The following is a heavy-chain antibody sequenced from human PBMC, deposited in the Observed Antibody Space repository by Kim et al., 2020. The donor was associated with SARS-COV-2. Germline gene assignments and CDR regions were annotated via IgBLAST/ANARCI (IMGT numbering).Heavy chain of an antibody. CDR1: GFTFSIYA. Sequence: GGSLRLSCAASGFTFSIYAMYWVRQAPGKGLEWVAVISYDGGNKYYADSVKGRFTISRDNSKNTLYLQMNSLRGEDTAVYFCARDYGGNSGIDYWGQGSLVTASS. D-gene: IGHD2-21*02. CDR3: ARDYGGNSGIDY. J-gene: IGHJ4*02. CDR2: ISYDGGNK. V-gene: IGHV3-30-3*01.